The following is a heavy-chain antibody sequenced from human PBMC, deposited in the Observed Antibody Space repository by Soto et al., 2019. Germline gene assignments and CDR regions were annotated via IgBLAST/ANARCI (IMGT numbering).Heavy chain of an antibody. J-gene: IGHJ5*02. V-gene: IGHV3-23*01. D-gene: IGHD3-22*01. CDR1: EVTFASYD. Sequence: GGSLRLSCVASEVTFASYDMDWVRQAPGKGLEWVSLITSGGGGANYADSVKGRFTISRDNSKNTLYLQMNSLRASDTAVYFCARKDKSGYFNWFDPWGQGTLVTVSS. CDR3: ARKDKSGYFNWFDP. CDR2: ITSGGGGA.